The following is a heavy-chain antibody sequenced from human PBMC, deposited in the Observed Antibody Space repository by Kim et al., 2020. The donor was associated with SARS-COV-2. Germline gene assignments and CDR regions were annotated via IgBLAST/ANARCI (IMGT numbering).Heavy chain of an antibody. CDR1: GFTFSSYW. CDR3: ARQGSVVPAAPENHYYYGMDV. J-gene: IGHJ6*02. V-gene: IGHV3-7*01. D-gene: IGHD2-2*01. Sequence: GGSLRLSCAASGFTFSSYWMSWVRQAPGKGLEWVANIKQDGSEKYYVDSVKGRFTISRDNAKNSLYLQMNSLRAEDTAVYYCARQGSVVPAAPENHYYYGMDVWGQGTTVTVSS. CDR2: IKQDGSEK.